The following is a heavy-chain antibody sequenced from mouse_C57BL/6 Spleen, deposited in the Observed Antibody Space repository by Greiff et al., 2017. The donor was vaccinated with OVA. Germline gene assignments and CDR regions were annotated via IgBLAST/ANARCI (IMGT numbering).Heavy chain of an antibody. CDR1: GFTFTDYY. CDR2: IRNKANGYTT. CDR3: ARGGGYYAMDY. Sequence: EVKLVESGGGLVQPGGSLSLSCAASGFTFTDYYMSWVRQPPGKALEWLSFIRNKANGYTTEYSASVKGRVTISRDNSQSILYLQMNALRAEDSATYYCARGGGYYAMDYWGQGISVTVSS. D-gene: IGHD1-1*02. J-gene: IGHJ4*01. V-gene: IGHV7-3*01.